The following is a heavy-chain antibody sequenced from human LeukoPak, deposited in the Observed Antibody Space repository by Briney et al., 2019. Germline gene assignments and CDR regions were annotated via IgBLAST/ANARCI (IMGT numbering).Heavy chain of an antibody. CDR3: ARGGGVCSSTSCRAYYYYYYYYMDV. D-gene: IGHD2-2*01. CDR2: VYYSGST. Sequence: SETLSLTCTVSSGSISSYYWSWMRQPPGKGLEWIGYVYYSGSTNYNPSLNSRVTISVDTSKNQFSLKLSSVTAADTAVYYCARGGGVCSSTSCRAYYYYYYYYMDVWGKGTTVTVSS. V-gene: IGHV4-59*01. CDR1: SGSISSYY. J-gene: IGHJ6*03.